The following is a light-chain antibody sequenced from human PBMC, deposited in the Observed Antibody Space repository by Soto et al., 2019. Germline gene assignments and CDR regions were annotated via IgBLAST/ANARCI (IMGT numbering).Light chain of an antibody. CDR2: AAS. Sequence: DIQMTQSPSSVSASVGDRVTITCRASQGISSRLAWYQQKPGKAPNLMIYAASSLQSGVPSRFIGSGSETDFTLTIGSLQPEDFATYYGQQSNSFPLTFCGGTKVEIK. V-gene: IGKV1-12*01. CDR1: QGISSR. J-gene: IGKJ4*02. CDR3: QQSNSFPLT.